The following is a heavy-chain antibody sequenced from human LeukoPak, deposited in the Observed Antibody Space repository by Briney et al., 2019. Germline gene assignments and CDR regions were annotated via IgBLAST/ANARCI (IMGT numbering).Heavy chain of an antibody. J-gene: IGHJ4*02. CDR2: ISSSSSYI. Sequence: GGSLRLSSAASGFTFSSYSMNWVRQAPGKGLEWVSSISSSSSYIYYADSVKGRFTISRDNAKNSLYLQMNSLRAEDTAVYYCATSTASAGYSSGWNYYFDYWGQGTLVTVSS. V-gene: IGHV3-21*01. CDR3: ATSTASAGYSSGWNYYFDY. CDR1: GFTFSSYS. D-gene: IGHD6-19*01.